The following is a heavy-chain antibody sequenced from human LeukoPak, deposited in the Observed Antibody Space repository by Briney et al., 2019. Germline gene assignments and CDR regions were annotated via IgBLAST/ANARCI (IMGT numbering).Heavy chain of an antibody. V-gene: IGHV3-30*18. D-gene: IGHD3-9*01. CDR3: AKDILTGYSIPDY. Sequence: GGSLRLSCAASGFTFSSYGMHWVRQAPGKGLEWVAVISYDGSNKYYADSVKGRFTISRDNSKNTLYLQMNSLRAEDTAVYYCAKDILTGYSIPDYWGQGTLVTVSS. J-gene: IGHJ4*02. CDR1: GFTFSSYG. CDR2: ISYDGSNK.